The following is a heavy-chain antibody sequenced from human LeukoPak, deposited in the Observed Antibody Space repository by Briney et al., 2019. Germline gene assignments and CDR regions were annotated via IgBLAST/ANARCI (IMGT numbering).Heavy chain of an antibody. D-gene: IGHD3-22*01. CDR3: ARDMTMIVVSLAY. V-gene: IGHV1-2*02. J-gene: IGHJ4*02. CDR2: INPNSGGT. CDR1: GYTFTGYY. Sequence: GASVKVSCKASGYTFTGYYTHWVRQAPGQGLEWMGWINPNSGGTNYAQKFQGRVTMTRDTSISTAYMELSRLRSDDTAMYYCARDMTMIVVSLAYWGQGTLVTVSS.